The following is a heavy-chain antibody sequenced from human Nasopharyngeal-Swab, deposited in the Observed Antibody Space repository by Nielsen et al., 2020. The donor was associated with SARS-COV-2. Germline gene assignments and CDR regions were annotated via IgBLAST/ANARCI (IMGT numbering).Heavy chain of an antibody. D-gene: IGHD2-2*01. Sequence: GGSLRLSCAASGFTFSSYWTSWVRQAPGKGLEWVANIKQDGSEKYYVDSVKGRLTISRDNAKNSLYLQMNSLRAEDTAVYYCTRDRDYAGAFDIWGQGTMVTVSS. CDR1: GFTFSSYW. CDR3: TRDRDYAGAFDI. J-gene: IGHJ3*02. V-gene: IGHV3-7*01. CDR2: IKQDGSEK.